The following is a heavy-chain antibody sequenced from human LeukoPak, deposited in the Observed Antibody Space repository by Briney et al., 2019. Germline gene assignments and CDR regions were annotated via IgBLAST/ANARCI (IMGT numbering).Heavy chain of an antibody. CDR3: ARDDYRGVTNFDP. CDR1: GGSISPYF. Sequence: SETLSLTCTVSGGSISPYFWSWIRQPPGKGLEWIGYISYTGSTNYNPSLTSRVAISVDTSKNQFSLQLSSVTAADTAVYYCARDDYRGVTNFDPWGQGTLVTVSS. D-gene: IGHD3-10*01. J-gene: IGHJ5*02. CDR2: ISYTGST. V-gene: IGHV4-59*01.